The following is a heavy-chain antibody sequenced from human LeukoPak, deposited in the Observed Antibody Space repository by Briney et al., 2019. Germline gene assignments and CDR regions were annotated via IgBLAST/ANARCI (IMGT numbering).Heavy chain of an antibody. CDR1: GFTFSGYA. D-gene: IGHD3-10*01. V-gene: IGHV3-23*01. CDR3: AKDTGFRGVLDY. CDR2: ISGSGGST. Sequence: SGGSLRLSCAASGFTFSGYAMSWVRQAPGKGLEWVSAISGSGGSTYYADSVKGRFTISRDNSKNTLCLQMNSLRAEDTAVYYCAKDTGFRGVLDYWGQGTLVTVSS. J-gene: IGHJ4*02.